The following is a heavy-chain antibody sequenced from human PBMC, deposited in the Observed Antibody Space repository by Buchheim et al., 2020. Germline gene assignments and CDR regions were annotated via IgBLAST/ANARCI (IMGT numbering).Heavy chain of an antibody. D-gene: IGHD2-2*01. J-gene: IGHJ6*02. CDR3: ARGVVAPAALAYYYYYYGMDV. CDR2: ISSSGSTI. Sequence: EVQLVESGGGLVQPGGSLRLSCAASGFTFSSYEMNWVRQAPGKGLEWVSYISSSGSTIYYADSVKGRFTIPRDNAKNSLYLQMNSLRAEDTAVYYCARGVVAPAALAYYYYYYGMDVWGQGTT. V-gene: IGHV3-48*03. CDR1: GFTFSSYE.